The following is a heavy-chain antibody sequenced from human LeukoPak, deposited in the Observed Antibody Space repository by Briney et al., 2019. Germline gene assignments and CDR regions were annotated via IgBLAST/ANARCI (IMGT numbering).Heavy chain of an antibody. V-gene: IGHV4-59*11. CDR2: IYSTGTT. Sequence: SETLSLTCTVSGGSFSRHYWTWLRQPPGKGLEWIGHIYSTGTTNYNPSLKSRVTISVDTSKNQFSLKLSSVTAADTAVYYCAGRDLVNPSIAARLSDYWGQGTLVTVSS. CDR3: AGRDLVNPSIAARLSDY. CDR1: GGSFSRHY. D-gene: IGHD6-6*01. J-gene: IGHJ4*02.